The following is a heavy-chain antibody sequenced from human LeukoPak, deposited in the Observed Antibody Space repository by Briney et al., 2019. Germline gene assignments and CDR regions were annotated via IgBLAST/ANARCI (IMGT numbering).Heavy chain of an antibody. CDR3: GRSEDAFDI. CDR2: IYHSGST. Sequence: PSGTLSLTCDVSGVSISSSNRWSWVRQPPGKGLEWIGEIYHSGSTNYNPSLKSRVTMSVDTSKNQFSLKLRSVTAADTAVYYCGRSEDAFDIWGQGTMVTVSS. V-gene: IGHV4-4*02. CDR1: GVSISSSNR. J-gene: IGHJ3*02.